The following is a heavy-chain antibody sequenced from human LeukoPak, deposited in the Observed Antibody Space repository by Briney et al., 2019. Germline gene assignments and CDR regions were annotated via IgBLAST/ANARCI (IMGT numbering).Heavy chain of an antibody. CDR1: GGTFSSYA. J-gene: IGHJ4*02. V-gene: IGHV1-69*13. D-gene: IGHD2-15*01. CDR3: ARAAFSGSGGSWARWNNYYFDY. CDR2: IIPIFGTA. Sequence: SVKVSCKASGGTFSSYAISWVRQAPGQGLEWMGGIIPIFGTANYAQKFQGRVTITADESTSTAYMELSSLRSEDTAVYYCARAAFSGSGGSWARWNNYYFDYWGQGTLVTVSS.